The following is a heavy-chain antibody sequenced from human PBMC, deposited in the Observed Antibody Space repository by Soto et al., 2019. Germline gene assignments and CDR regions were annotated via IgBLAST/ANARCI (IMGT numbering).Heavy chain of an antibody. V-gene: IGHV3-23*01. D-gene: IGHD3-22*01. CDR1: GFTFSSYA. J-gene: IGHJ6*02. Sequence: LRLSCAASGFTFSSYAMSWVRQAPGKGLEWVSAISGSGGSTYYADSVKGRFTISRDNSKNTLYLQMNSLRAEDTAVYYCAKHSYYYYDSSGYGYYYGMDVWGQGTTVTVSS. CDR2: ISGSGGST. CDR3: AKHSYYYYDSSGYGYYYGMDV.